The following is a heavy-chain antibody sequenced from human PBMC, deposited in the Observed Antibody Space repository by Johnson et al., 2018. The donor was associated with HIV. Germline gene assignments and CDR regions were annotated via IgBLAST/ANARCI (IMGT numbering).Heavy chain of an antibody. CDR3: AKGGGGYCSSTSCYAFDI. D-gene: IGHD2-2*01. V-gene: IGHV3-30-3*01. J-gene: IGHJ3*02. Sequence: QVQLVESGGGVVQPGRSLRLSCAASGFTFSSYSMHWVRQAPGKGLEWVAVISYDGSNKYYADSVKGRFTISRDNSKNTLYLQMNSLRAEDTAVYYCAKGGGGYCSSTSCYAFDIWCQGTMVTVSS. CDR1: GFTFSSYS. CDR2: ISYDGSNK.